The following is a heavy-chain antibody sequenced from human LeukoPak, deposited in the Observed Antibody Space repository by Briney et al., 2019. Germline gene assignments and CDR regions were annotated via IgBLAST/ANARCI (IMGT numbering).Heavy chain of an antibody. J-gene: IGHJ6*02. V-gene: IGHV3-23*01. CDR2: ISGSGGST. CDR1: GFIFSNYA. CDR3: AKAQTHYYYGMDV. Sequence: GGSLRLSCVASGFIFSNYAMSWVRQAPEKGLEWVSGISGSGGSTYSADSVKGRFTISRDNSKNTLYLQMNSLRAEDTAVYYCAKAQTHYYYGMDVWGQGTTVTVSS.